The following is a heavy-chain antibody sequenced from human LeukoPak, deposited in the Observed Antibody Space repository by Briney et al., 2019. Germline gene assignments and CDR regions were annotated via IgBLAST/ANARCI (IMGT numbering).Heavy chain of an antibody. J-gene: IGHJ4*02. D-gene: IGHD2-2*01. CDR3: ARSFTGDSEHVTSSYPDF. CDR2: VYYSGST. V-gene: IGHV4-39*01. Sequence: PSETLSLTCTVSSGSLSRSSYFWGWIRHPPGQGLEWIGSVYYSGSTFYNPSLKSRVTISVDTSKNQFSLQLSSVTAADTAVYYCARSFTGDSEHVTSSYPDFWGQGILVTVSS. CDR1: SGSLSRSSYF.